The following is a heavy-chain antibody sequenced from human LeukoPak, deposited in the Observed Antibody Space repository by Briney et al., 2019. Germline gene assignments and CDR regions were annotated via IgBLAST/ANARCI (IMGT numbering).Heavy chain of an antibody. CDR2: IYYSGST. J-gene: IGHJ4*02. Sequence: SETLSLTCTVSGGSISSYYWSWIRQPPGKGLEWIGYIYYSGSTNYNPSLKSRVTISVDTSKNQFSLKLSSVTAADTAVYYCARGEAVENFDYWGQGTLVTVSS. CDR3: ARGEAVENFDY. V-gene: IGHV4-59*08. D-gene: IGHD6-19*01. CDR1: GGSISSYY.